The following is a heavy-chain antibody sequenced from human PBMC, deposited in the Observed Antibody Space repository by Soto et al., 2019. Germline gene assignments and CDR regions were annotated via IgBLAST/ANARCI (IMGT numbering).Heavy chain of an antibody. V-gene: IGHV3-30*03. Sequence: QVQLVESGGGVVQPGKSLRLSCAASGFSFSTYAMQWVRQAPGKGLEWVAVTSYNGSSKHYGDSVKDRFTVSRDNSKNILYLQMDSLRHEDSAVYYCARTKMDTVGWIRVMDYWCQGILVTVSS. D-gene: IGHD6-19*01. CDR1: GFSFSTYA. CDR3: ARTKMDTVGWIRVMDY. CDR2: TSYNGSSK. J-gene: IGHJ4*02.